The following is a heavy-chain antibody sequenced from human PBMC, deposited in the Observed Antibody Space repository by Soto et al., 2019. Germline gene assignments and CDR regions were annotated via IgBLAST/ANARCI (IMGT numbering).Heavy chain of an antibody. V-gene: IGHV4-4*07. CDR2: VYNSGNT. J-gene: IGHJ4*02. CDR1: GGSMTGYF. D-gene: IGHD6-19*01. CDR3: ARTHWVSGTEY. Sequence: QVQLQESGPGLVKPSETLSLTCTVSGGSMTGYFWSWLRQPAGKALEWIGHVYNSGNTDYNTSLASRITMAVDTSKRQFSLKVKSVTAADTAVYYCARTHWVSGTEYWCQGIMGTVSS.